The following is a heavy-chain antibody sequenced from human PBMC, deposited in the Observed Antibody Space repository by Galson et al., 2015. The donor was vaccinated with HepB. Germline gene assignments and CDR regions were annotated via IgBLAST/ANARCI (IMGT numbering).Heavy chain of an antibody. CDR3: AKGHYGMDP. CDR2: IKPDGSEQ. J-gene: IGHJ5*02. CDR1: GFIFSNYW. V-gene: IGHV3-7*03. D-gene: IGHD4-17*01. Sequence: SLRLSCAASGFIFSNYWMTWVRQAPGKGLEWVANIKPDGSEQYYVDSVKGRFTVSRDRAKNSLFLQMNNLGDEDTARYYCAKGHYGMDPWGQGTLVTVSS.